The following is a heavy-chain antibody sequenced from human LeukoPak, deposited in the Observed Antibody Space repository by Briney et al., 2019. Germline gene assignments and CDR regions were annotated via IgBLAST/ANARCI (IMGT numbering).Heavy chain of an antibody. D-gene: IGHD2-21*02. CDR2: IKQDGSEK. CDR3: ARDRHCGGDCYYFDY. V-gene: IGHV3-7*03. Sequence: GGSLRLSCAASGFTFSSYWMSWVRQAPGKGLEWVANIKQDGSEKYYVDSVKGRFTISRDNAKNSLYLQMNSLRAEDTAVYYCARDRHCGGDCYYFDYWGQGALVTVSS. CDR1: GFTFSSYW. J-gene: IGHJ4*02.